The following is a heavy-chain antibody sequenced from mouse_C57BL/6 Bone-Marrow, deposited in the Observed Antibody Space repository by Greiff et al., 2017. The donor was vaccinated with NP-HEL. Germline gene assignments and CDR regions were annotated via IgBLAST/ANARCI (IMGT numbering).Heavy chain of an antibody. CDR2: ISNGGGST. Sequence: EVKLVESGGGLVQPGGSLKLSCAASGFTFSDYYMYWVRQTPEKRLEWVAYISNGGGSTYYPDTVKGRFTISRDNAKNTLYLQMSRLKSEDTAMYYCARQGDQRAMDYWGQGTSVTVSS. V-gene: IGHV5-12*01. D-gene: IGHD3-3*01. J-gene: IGHJ4*01. CDR3: ARQGDQRAMDY. CDR1: GFTFSDYY.